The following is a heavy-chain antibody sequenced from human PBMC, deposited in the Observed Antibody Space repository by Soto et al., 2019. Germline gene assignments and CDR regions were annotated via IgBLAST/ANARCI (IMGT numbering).Heavy chain of an antibody. J-gene: IGHJ4*01. Sequence: QVQLQESGPGLVRPSGTLSLTCAVSGGSITNNNWWHWVRQPPGKGLEWIGEIYHSGSTNYNPSLKSRVTILVDKSRNQFSLMLNSVTPADTAVYFCVRGISADYGIESWGHGTLATVSS. CDR3: VRGISADYGIES. CDR2: IYHSGST. D-gene: IGHD4-17*01. V-gene: IGHV4-4*02. CDR1: GGSITNNNW.